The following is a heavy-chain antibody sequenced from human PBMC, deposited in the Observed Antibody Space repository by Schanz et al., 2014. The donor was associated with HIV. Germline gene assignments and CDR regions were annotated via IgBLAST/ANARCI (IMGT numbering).Heavy chain of an antibody. CDR2: IWYDGSKK. J-gene: IGHJ4*02. V-gene: IGHV3-33*08. D-gene: IGHD4-17*01. CDR3: YGDESGY. Sequence: VQLLESGGGLVQPGGSVRLSCAASGFTFSTSGMHWVRQAPGKGLEWVAVIWYDGSKKYYADSVKGRFTISRDNSKNTLYLQMNSLRAEDTAVYYCYGDESGYWGQGTLVTVSS. CDR1: GFTFSTSG.